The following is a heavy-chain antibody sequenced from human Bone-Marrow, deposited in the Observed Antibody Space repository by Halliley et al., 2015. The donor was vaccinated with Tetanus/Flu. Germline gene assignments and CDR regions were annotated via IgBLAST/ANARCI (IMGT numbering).Heavy chain of an antibody. Sequence: LEWVGRIKTTSDGGTTDYAAPVKGRYTISRDDSRSTYYLQMNSLKTEDTAVYYCTTDPRPPSDYWGQGVLVTVSS. J-gene: IGHJ4*02. CDR2: IKTTSDGGTT. V-gene: IGHV3-15*01. CDR3: TTDPRPPSDY.